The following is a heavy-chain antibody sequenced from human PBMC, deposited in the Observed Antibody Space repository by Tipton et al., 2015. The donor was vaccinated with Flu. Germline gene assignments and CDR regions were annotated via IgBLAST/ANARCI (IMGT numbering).Heavy chain of an antibody. V-gene: IGHV4-38-2*01. CDR2: IYHSGST. CDR3: ARGEQQLGTIDY. CDR1: GYSISSGFY. J-gene: IGHJ4*02. Sequence: GLVKPSETLSLTCAVSGYSISSGFYWGWIRQAPGKGLEWIGNIYHSGSTYYNPSLQSRVTISVDTSKNQFSLNLRFVTAADTALYFCARGEQQLGTIDYWGQGTLVTVSS. D-gene: IGHD6-13*01.